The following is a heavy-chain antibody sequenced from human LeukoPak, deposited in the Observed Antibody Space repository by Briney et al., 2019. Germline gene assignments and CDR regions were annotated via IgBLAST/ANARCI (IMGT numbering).Heavy chain of an antibody. CDR3: ARGQHDYMGRGNWFDP. V-gene: IGHV1-3*03. CDR2: INAGNGNT. J-gene: IGHJ5*02. D-gene: IGHD4-11*01. Sequence: ASVKVSCKASGYTFTSYAMHWVRQAPGQRLEWIGWINAGNGNTKYSQEFQGRVTITRDTSASTAYMELSSLRSEDMAVYYCARGQHDYMGRGNWFDPWGQGTLVTVSS. CDR1: GYTFTSYA.